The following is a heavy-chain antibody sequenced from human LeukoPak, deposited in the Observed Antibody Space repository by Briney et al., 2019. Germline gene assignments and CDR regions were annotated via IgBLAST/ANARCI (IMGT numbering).Heavy chain of an antibody. J-gene: IGHJ4*02. D-gene: IGHD3-22*01. Sequence: GGSLRLSCAASGFTFRSYAMSWVRQSPGKGLEWVSALSGSGGSTYYADSVRGRFTISRDNSKNTLYLQMNSLRAEDTAIYYCAKNGGITMIVVVISFDYWGQGTLVTVSS. CDR1: GFTFRSYA. CDR3: AKNGGITMIVVVISFDY. CDR2: LSGSGGST. V-gene: IGHV3-23*01.